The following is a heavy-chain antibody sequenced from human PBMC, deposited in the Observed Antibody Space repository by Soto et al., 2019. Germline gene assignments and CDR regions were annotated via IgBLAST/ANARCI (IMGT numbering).Heavy chain of an antibody. J-gene: IGHJ5*02. V-gene: IGHV4-39*01. CDR3: ARLGGWFDP. CDR2: IYYSGST. CDR1: GGSISSSSYY. Sequence: QLQLQESGPGLVKPSETLSLTCTVAGGSISSSSYYWGWIRQPPGKGLEWIGSIYYSGSTYYNPSRRGRVTIAVDTSKTQFSLKLSSVTDAATAVYYCARLGGWFDPWGQGTLVTVSS. D-gene: IGHD6-6*01.